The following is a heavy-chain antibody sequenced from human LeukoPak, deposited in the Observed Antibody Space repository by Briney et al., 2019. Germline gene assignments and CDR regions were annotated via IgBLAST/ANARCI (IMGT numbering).Heavy chain of an antibody. V-gene: IGHV4-39*01. D-gene: IGHD3-3*01. CDR2: IYYSGST. J-gene: IGHJ6*03. CDR1: GGSISSSSYY. CDR3: ARHSSTRYYDFWSGFRGGMDV. Sequence: SETLSLTCTVSGGSISSSSYYWGWIRQPPGKGLEWIGIIYYSGSTYYNPSLKSRVTISADTSKNQFSLKLSSVTAADTAVYYCARHSSTRYYDFWSGFRGGMDVWGKGTTVTVSS.